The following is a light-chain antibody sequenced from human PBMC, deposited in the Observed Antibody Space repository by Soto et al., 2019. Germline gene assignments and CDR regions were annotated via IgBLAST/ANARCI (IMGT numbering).Light chain of an antibody. V-gene: IGLV2-11*01. Sequence: QSVLTQPRSVSGSPGQSVTISCTGSSSDVGGYNYVSWYQHHPDKVPSLIIYEATKRPSGVSSRFSGSKSGNTASLTISGLQAEDEGNYHCSSFAGSGTLVVFGAGTKVTVL. CDR3: SSFAGSGTLVV. J-gene: IGLJ2*01. CDR1: SSDVGGYNY. CDR2: EAT.